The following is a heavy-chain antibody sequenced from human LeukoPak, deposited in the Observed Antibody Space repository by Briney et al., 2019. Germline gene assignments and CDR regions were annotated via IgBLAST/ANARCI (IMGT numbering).Heavy chain of an antibody. D-gene: IGHD3-10*01. Sequence: SETLSLTCAVYGGSFSGYYWSWIRQPPGKGLEWIGEINHSGSTNYNPSLKSRVTISVDTSKNQFSLKLSSVTAADTAVYYCARDTWFGAGRTFDFWGQGTLVTVSS. CDR1: GGSFSGYY. J-gene: IGHJ4*02. CDR2: INHSGST. CDR3: ARDTWFGAGRTFDF. V-gene: IGHV4-34*01.